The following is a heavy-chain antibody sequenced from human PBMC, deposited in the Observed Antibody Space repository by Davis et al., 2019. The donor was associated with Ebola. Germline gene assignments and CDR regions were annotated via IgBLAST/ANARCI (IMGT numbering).Heavy chain of an antibody. J-gene: IGHJ5*02. CDR3: ARGPYRGFDP. V-gene: IGHV4-31*03. D-gene: IGHD5-18*01. CDR1: GGSISSGGYY. Sequence: MPSETLSLTCTVSGGSISSGGYYWSWIRQHPGKGLEWIGYIYYSGTTYFNPSLESRVTISTDTSTNQFSLKLSSVTAADTAMYYCARGPYRGFDPWGQGILVTVSS. CDR2: IYYSGTT.